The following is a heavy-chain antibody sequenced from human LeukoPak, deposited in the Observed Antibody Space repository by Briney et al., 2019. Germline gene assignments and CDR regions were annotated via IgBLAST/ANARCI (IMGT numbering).Heavy chain of an antibody. V-gene: IGHV4-31*03. J-gene: IGHJ6*02. D-gene: IGHD3-10*01. Sequence: SETLSLTCIVSGGSISSGGYYWSWIRQHPGKGLEWIGYIYYSGSTYYNPSLKSRVTISVDTSKNQFSLKLSSVTAADTAVYYCRAVRGVMGYYYYYGMDVWGQGTTVTVSS. CDR2: IYYSGST. CDR3: RAVRGVMGYYYYYGMDV. CDR1: GGSISSGGYY.